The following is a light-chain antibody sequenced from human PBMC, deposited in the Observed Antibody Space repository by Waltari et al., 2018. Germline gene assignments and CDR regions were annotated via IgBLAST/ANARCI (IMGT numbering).Light chain of an antibody. CDR1: QSITVW. Sequence: DIQMTQPPSTLTASVGDRVTITCRASQSITVWLVCYHQKPGKAPDLLVYKGSIRHAGVPSSLSAPGSGIEFTLTIDSLHPEDSGTYYCQQYDAYPLTFGQGTKVEIK. CDR3: QQYDAYPLT. CDR2: KGS. J-gene: IGKJ2*01. V-gene: IGKV1-5*01.